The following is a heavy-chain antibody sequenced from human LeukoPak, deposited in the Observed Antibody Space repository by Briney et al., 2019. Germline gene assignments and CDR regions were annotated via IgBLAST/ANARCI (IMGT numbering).Heavy chain of an antibody. J-gene: IGHJ4*02. CDR1: GFTFSSSS. CDR2: ISPDGSDK. CDR3: ARDFD. Sequence: GGSLRLSCVASGFTFSSSSMNWVRQAPGKGLEWVANISPDGSDKYYVDSVKGRFTISRDNVKSSLYLQMSSLRAEDTAVYYCARDFDWGQGTLVTVSS. V-gene: IGHV3-7*05.